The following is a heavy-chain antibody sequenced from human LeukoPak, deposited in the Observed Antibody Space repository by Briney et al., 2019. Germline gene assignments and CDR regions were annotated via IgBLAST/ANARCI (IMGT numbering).Heavy chain of an antibody. CDR2: IYDRGPA. Sequence: SETLSLTCTVSGYAITSGGFSWNWIRQPPGEGLEWIGCIYDRGPAYYNPSLKSRFTISVDRPKNQFFLNVTSLTAADTAVYYCARSRQASGLFNSWGQGTLVVVSS. CDR3: ARSRQASGLFNS. V-gene: IGHV4-30-2*01. D-gene: IGHD3-10*01. J-gene: IGHJ5*01. CDR1: GYAITSGGFS.